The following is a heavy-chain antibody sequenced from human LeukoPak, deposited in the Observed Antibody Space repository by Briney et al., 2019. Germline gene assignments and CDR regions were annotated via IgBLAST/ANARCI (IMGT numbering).Heavy chain of an antibody. CDR1: GGSISSGGYY. D-gene: IGHD1-26*01. CDR2: IYYSGCT. Sequence: SETLSLTCTVSGGSISSGGYYWSWIRQHPGKGLEWIGYIYYSGCTYYNPSLKSRVTISVDTSKNQFSLKLSSVTAADTAVYYCARGGGSGSREFDYWGQGTLVTVSS. V-gene: IGHV4-31*03. J-gene: IGHJ4*02. CDR3: ARGGGSGSREFDY.